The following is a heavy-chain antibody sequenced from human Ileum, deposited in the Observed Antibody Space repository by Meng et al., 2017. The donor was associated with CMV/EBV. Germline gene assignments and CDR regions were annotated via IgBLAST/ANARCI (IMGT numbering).Heavy chain of an antibody. V-gene: IGHV3-23*01. J-gene: IGHJ4*02. D-gene: IGHD3-22*01. CDR1: GFTFSQYA. CDR3: AKRDFYHPSAYYYDYYFDN. CDR2: ISKGGDVT. Sequence: GGPLRLSCAGSGFTFSQYAMSWVRQAPGKGLEWVSAISKGGDVTTYADSVKGRFTISRDNVKSTVYLQVNSLRVEDTAVYFCAKRDFYHPSAYYYDYYFDNWGQGILVTVSS.